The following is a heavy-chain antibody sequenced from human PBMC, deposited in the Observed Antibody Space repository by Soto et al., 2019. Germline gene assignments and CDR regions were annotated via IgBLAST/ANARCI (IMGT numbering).Heavy chain of an antibody. CDR3: AIAPVLPGMFDP. J-gene: IGHJ5*02. Sequence: QVQLQESGPGLVKPSETLSLTCTVSGGSVSGGSFYWTWIRQPPGKGLEWIGYIYYSGRTNYSPSLNSRVTMSVDTSKNQVSLKVTSVPAADTAVYYSAIAPVLPGMFDPGGQGTLVTFSS. D-gene: IGHD1-1*01. V-gene: IGHV4-61*01. CDR1: GGSVSGGSFY. CDR2: IYYSGRT.